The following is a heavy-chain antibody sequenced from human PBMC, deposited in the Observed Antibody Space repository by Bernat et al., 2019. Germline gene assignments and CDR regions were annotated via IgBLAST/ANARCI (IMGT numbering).Heavy chain of an antibody. Sequence: QVQLVESGGGVVQPGRSLRLSCAASGFTFSSYGMHWVRQAPGKGLEWVAVIWNDGSNKYYADSVKGRFTISRDNSKNTLYLQMNSQRAEDTAVYYCERDSAPYYDILVDAYDIWGQGTMVSVSS. D-gene: IGHD3-9*01. J-gene: IGHJ3*02. CDR3: ERDSAPYYDILVDAYDI. V-gene: IGHV3-33*01. CDR1: GFTFSSYG. CDR2: IWNDGSNK.